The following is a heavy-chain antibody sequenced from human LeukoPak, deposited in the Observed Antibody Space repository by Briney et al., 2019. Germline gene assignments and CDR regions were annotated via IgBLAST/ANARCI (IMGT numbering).Heavy chain of an antibody. J-gene: IGHJ4*02. CDR2: INAGNGNT. V-gene: IGHV1-3*01. CDR1: GYTFTSYA. CDR3: ARALGYCSSASCYYFDN. Sequence: GASVKVSCKASGYTFTSYAMHWVRQAPGQRLEWMGWINAGNGNTKYLQKFQGRVTITRDTSASTAYMELSSLRSEDTAVYYCARALGYCSSASCYYFDNWGQGTLVTVSS. D-gene: IGHD2-2*01.